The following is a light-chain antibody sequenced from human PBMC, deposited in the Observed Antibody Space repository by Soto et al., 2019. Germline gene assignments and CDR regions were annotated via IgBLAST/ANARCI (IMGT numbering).Light chain of an antibody. CDR1: SSDVGGYNY. J-gene: IGLJ1*01. CDR3: TSYASSSTYV. V-gene: IGLV2-14*01. Sequence: QSALTQPAFVSGSPGQSITVSCTGTSSDVGGYNYVSWYQQHPGKAPKLMVYDVSNRPSGVSNRFSGSKSGNTASLTISGLQAEDEADYYCTSYASSSTYVFGTGTKAPS. CDR2: DVS.